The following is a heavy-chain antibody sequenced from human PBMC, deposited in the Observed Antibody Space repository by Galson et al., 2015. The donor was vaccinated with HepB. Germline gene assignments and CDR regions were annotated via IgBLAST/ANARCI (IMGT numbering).Heavy chain of an antibody. CDR3: ARLNAAAADYYYYGLDV. CDR1: GYTFTDYA. V-gene: IGHV7-4-1*02. Sequence: SVKVSCKASGYTFTDYAMNWVRQAPGQGLEWMGWINTNTGDPTYAQGFTGRFVFSLDTSVSTTYLQISSLEAEDTAVYYCARLNAAAADYYYYGLDVWGQGTTVTVSS. J-gene: IGHJ6*02. CDR2: INTNTGDP. D-gene: IGHD6-13*01.